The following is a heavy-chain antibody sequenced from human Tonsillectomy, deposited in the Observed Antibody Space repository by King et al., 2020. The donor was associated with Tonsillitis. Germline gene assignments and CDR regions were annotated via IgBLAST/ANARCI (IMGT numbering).Heavy chain of an antibody. D-gene: IGHD3-10*01. Sequence: TLKESGPTLVKPTQTLTLTCTFSGFSLTTSGVGVGWIRQPPGKALEWLALIYWDDDKRYSPSLKSRLTITKDTSKNQVVLTMTNMDPVDTATYYCAHRRPGLFFGEYPCDYWGQGTLAT. CDR2: IYWDDDK. J-gene: IGHJ4*02. CDR1: GFSLTTSGVG. CDR3: AHRRPGLFFGEYPCDY. V-gene: IGHV2-5*02.